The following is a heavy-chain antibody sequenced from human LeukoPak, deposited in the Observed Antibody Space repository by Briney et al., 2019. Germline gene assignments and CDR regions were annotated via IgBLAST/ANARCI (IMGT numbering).Heavy chain of an antibody. CDR1: GGSISSSSYY. D-gene: IGHD2-15*01. Sequence: ASETLSLTCTVSGGSISSSSYYWGWIRQPPGKGLEWIGSIYYSGSTYYNPSLKSRVTISVDTSKNQFSLKLSSVTAADTAVYYCAREGSGMVAPPNWFDPWGQGTLVTVSS. V-gene: IGHV4-39*07. CDR3: AREGSGMVAPPNWFDP. J-gene: IGHJ5*02. CDR2: IYYSGST.